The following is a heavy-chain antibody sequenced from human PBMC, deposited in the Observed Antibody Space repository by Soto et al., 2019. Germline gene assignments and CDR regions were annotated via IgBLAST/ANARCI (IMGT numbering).Heavy chain of an antibody. CDR2: IYYGGTT. D-gene: IGHD3-22*01. CDR1: GGSISSSTYY. Sequence: SETLSLTCTVSGGSISSSTYYWGWIRQSPGKGLEWIGSIYYGGTTSYNPSLQSRVTISLETSKNQFSLKLSSVTAADTAVYYCARHEISWTYYYDSSGYYWFDPWGQGTLVTVSS. J-gene: IGHJ5*02. CDR3: ARHEISWTYYYDSSGYYWFDP. V-gene: IGHV4-39*01.